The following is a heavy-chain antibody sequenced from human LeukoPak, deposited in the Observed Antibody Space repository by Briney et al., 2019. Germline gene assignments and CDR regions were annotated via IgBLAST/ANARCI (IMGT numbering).Heavy chain of an antibody. D-gene: IGHD6-13*01. V-gene: IGHV3-30*02. CDR3: AKVQQHVYYYYYYMEV. Sequence: PGGSLRLSCAASGFTFSSYGMHWVRQAPGKGLEWVAFIRYDGSNKYYADSVKGRFTISRDNSKNTLYLQMNSLRAEDTAVYYCAKVQQHVYYYYYYMEVWGKGTTVTVSS. CDR1: GFTFSSYG. CDR2: IRYDGSNK. J-gene: IGHJ6*03.